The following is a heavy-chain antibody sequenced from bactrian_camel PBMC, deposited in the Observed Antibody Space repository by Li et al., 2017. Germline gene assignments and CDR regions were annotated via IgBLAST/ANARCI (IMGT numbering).Heavy chain of an antibody. J-gene: IGHJ4*01. CDR2: IAKDDYTH. D-gene: IGHD1*01. CDR1: GFTAGRRC. V-gene: IGHV3S42*01. CDR3: AAAMGGGWWLDPWTLMRCTT. Sequence: VQLVESGGGSVQPGGSLRLSCAASGFTAGRRCMGWFRQAPGKAREGVAAIAKDDYTHTYASSVEGRFTLSKDNTKNTLYLQMNSLKPEDTAMYYCAAAMGGGWWLDPWTLMRCTTGARGPRSPSP.